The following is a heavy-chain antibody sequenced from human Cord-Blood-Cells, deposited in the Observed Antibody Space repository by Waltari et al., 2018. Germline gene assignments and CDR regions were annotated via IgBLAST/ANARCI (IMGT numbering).Heavy chain of an antibody. CDR3: ATVGISGWYYFDY. Sequence: QVQLVQSGAEVKKPGASVKVSCKVSGYPLPELSMPWVQQAPGKGLEWMGGFDPEDGETIYAQKFQGRVTMTEDTSTDTAYMELSSLRSEDTAVYYCATVGISGWYYFDYWGQGTLVTVSS. J-gene: IGHJ4*02. V-gene: IGHV1-24*01. D-gene: IGHD6-19*01. CDR1: GYPLPELS. CDR2: FDPEDGET.